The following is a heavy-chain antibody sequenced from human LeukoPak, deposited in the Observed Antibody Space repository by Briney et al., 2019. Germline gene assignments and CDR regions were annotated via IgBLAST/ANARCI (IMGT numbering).Heavy chain of an antibody. V-gene: IGHV3-7*01. CDR2: IKQDGSER. J-gene: IGHJ4*02. CDR3: ARDGVSGYTTSWYDY. D-gene: IGHD6-13*01. CDR1: GFTFSNYW. Sequence: GGSLRLSCAPSGFTFSNYWMSWVRQAPGRGREWVANIKQDGSERYYVDSVKGRFTVSRDNAKNSLYLQMNSLRAEDTAVYSCARDGVSGYTTSWYDYWGQGTLVTVSS.